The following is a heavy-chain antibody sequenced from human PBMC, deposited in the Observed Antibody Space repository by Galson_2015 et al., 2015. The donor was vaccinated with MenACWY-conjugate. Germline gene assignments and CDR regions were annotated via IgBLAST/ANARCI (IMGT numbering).Heavy chain of an antibody. V-gene: IGHV3-74*01. CDR1: GFTFSRYW. J-gene: IGHJ4*02. Sequence: SLRLSCAASGFTFSRYWMHWVRQSPGKGLVWVSRINSDGSAADYADSVKGRFTISRDNAKNTPYLQMDSLRAEDTAFYYCATYCSSPSCYANGAYWGQGTLVTVSS. CDR2: INSDGSAA. CDR3: ATYCSSPSCYANGAY. D-gene: IGHD2-2*01.